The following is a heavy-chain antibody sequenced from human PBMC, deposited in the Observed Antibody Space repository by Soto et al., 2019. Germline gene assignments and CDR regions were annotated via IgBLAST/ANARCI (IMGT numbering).Heavy chain of an antibody. CDR3: ARDTPITNFGL. CDR1: GGSFSGYY. CDR2: INHSGST. V-gene: IGHV4-34*01. J-gene: IGHJ3*01. Sequence: SETLSLTCAVYGGSFSGYYWSWIRQPPGKGLEWIGEINHSGSTNYNPSLKSRVTISVDTSKNQFSLKLSSVTAADTAVYYCARDTPITNFGLWGQGTMVTVSS. D-gene: IGHD3-3*01.